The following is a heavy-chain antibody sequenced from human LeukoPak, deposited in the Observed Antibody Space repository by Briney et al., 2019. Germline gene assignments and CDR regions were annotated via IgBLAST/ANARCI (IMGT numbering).Heavy chain of an antibody. V-gene: IGHV4-34*01. D-gene: IGHD4-17*01. J-gene: IGHJ4*02. Sequence: PSETLSLTCSVSGGSVGSNYWSWVRQPPGKGLEWIGEINHSGSTNYNPSLKSRVTISVDTSKNQFSLKLSSVTAADTAVYYCARGTMTTVTYYFDYWGQGTLVTVSS. CDR2: INHSGST. CDR3: ARGTMTTVTYYFDY. CDR1: GGSVGSNY.